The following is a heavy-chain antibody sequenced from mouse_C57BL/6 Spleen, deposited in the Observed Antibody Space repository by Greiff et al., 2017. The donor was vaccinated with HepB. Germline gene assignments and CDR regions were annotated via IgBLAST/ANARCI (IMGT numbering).Heavy chain of an antibody. V-gene: IGHV1-54*01. Sequence: LVESGAELVRPGTSVKVSCKASGYAFTNYLIEWVKQRPGQGLEWIGVINPGSGGTNYNEKFKGKATLTADKSSSTAYMQLSSLTSEDSAVYFCARGGPTRFAYWGQGTLVTVSA. CDR1: GYAFTNYL. D-gene: IGHD2-10*01. J-gene: IGHJ3*01. CDR2: INPGSGGT. CDR3: ARGGPTRFAY.